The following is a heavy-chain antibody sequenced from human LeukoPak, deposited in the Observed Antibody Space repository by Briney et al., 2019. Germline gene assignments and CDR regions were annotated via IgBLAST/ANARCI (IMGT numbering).Heavy chain of an antibody. CDR2: IYYSGST. Sequence: SETLSLTCTVPGGSISSYYWSWIRQPPGKELEWIGYIYYSGSTNYNPSLKSRVTISVDTSKNQFSLKLSSVTAADTAVYYCAREPRGIAVAGTFDYWGQGTLVTVSS. CDR1: GGSISSYY. V-gene: IGHV4-59*01. D-gene: IGHD6-19*01. CDR3: AREPRGIAVAGTFDY. J-gene: IGHJ4*02.